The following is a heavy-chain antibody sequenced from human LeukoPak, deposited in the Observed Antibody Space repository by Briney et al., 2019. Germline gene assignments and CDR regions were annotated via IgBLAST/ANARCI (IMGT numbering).Heavy chain of an antibody. CDR1: GGSFSGYY. J-gene: IGHJ4*02. CDR3: ARVGGAEQCYYFDY. D-gene: IGHD6-19*01. Sequence: SETLSLTCAVYGGSFSGYYWSWIRQPPGKGLEWIGEINHSGSTNCNPSLKSRVTISVDTSKNQFSLKLSSVTAADTAVYYCARVGGAEQCYYFDYWGQGTLVTVSS. CDR2: INHSGST. V-gene: IGHV4-34*01.